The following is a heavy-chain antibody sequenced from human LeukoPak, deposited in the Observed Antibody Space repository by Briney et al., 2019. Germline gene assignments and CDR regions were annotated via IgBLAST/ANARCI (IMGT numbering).Heavy chain of an antibody. Sequence: PGGSLRLSCAASGFTFSSYAMSWVRQAGGKGVEGVSAISGSGGRTYYEDSVKGRFTISRDNSNNTLYLPMNSLRAEDPAVYYCASAQTRITMIVVVTLDYWGQGTLVTVPS. CDR1: GFTFSSYA. D-gene: IGHD3-22*01. CDR3: ASAQTRITMIVVVTLDY. J-gene: IGHJ4*02. CDR2: ISGSGGRT. V-gene: IGHV3-23*01.